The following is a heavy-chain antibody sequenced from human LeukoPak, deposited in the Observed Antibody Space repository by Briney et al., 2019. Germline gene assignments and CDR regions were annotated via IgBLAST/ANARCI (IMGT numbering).Heavy chain of an antibody. J-gene: IGHJ5*02. CDR1: GFTFSNYW. Sequence: GGSLRLSCAASGFTFSNYWMHWVRQAPGKGLVWVSRINSDGGTTTYADSVKGRFTISRDNAKNTLYLQMNSLRAEDTAVYYCARERAADNWFDPWGQGTLVTVSS. D-gene: IGHD6-25*01. V-gene: IGHV3-74*01. CDR2: INSDGGTT. CDR3: ARERAADNWFDP.